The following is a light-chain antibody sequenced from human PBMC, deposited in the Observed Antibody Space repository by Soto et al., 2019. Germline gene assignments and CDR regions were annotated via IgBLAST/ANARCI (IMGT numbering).Light chain of an antibody. V-gene: IGKV3-15*01. J-gene: IGKJ4*01. CDR2: GAS. Sequence: VAMTQSPATLSVSPGETATLSCRASQTISSNLAWYQQQPGQAPRLLIFGASTRATGVPARFSGSGSGTEFTLTISSLQSEDSAVYYCQQYNNWLTFGGGTKVEIK. CDR1: QTISSN. CDR3: QQYNNWLT.